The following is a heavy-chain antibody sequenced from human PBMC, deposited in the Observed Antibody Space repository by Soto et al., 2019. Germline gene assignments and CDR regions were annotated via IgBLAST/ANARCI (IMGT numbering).Heavy chain of an antibody. CDR1: GDSVSSNSAA. Sequence: SQTLSLTCAISGDSVSSNSAAWNWIRQSPSRGLEWLGRTYYRSKWFNDYAVSLKSRITINPDTSKNQFSLQLKSVTPEDTAVYFCARDFAAAGPYYYYYGMDVWGQGTTVTVS. CDR3: ARDFAAAGPYYYYYGMDV. D-gene: IGHD6-13*01. V-gene: IGHV6-1*01. CDR2: TYYRSKWFN. J-gene: IGHJ6*02.